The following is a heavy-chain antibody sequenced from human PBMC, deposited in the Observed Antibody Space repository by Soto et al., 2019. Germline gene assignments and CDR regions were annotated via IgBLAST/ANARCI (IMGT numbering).Heavy chain of an antibody. J-gene: IGHJ6*02. V-gene: IGHV1-69*01. Sequence: QVQLVQSGAEVKKPGSSVKVSCKASGGTFSSYAISWVRQAPGQGLEWMGGIIPIFDTANYAQKFQGRVTITAAESTSTDYMEMSSLRSEDTAVYYCARGGYSYGGYYYYAMDVWGQGTTVTVSS. CDR2: IIPIFDTA. CDR3: ARGGYSYGGYYYYAMDV. D-gene: IGHD5-18*01. CDR1: GGTFSSYA.